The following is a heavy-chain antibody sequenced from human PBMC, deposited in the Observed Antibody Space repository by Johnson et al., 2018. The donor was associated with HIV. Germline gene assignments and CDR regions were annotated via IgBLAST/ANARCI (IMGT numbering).Heavy chain of an antibody. V-gene: IGHV3-11*04. Sequence: QVQLVESGGGLVKPGGSLRLSCAASGFTFSDYYINWIRQAPGKGLEWVSYIDSSGSGIYYADSVKGRFTISRDNSKNTLYLQMISLRAEDTAVYFCARERHYYGSVRPRERQGDAFDIWGQGTMVTVAS. CDR3: ARERHYYGSVRPRERQGDAFDI. J-gene: IGHJ3*02. CDR1: GFTFSDYY. CDR2: IDSSGSGI. D-gene: IGHD3-10*01.